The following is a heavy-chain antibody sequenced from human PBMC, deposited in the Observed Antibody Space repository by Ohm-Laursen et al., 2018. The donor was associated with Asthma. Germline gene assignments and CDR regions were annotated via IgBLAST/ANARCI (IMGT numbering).Heavy chain of an antibody. Sequence: GSLRLSCAASGFTFSNAWMSWVRQAPGKGLEWVGRIKSKTDGGTTDYAAPVKGRFTISRDDSKNTLYLQMNSLKTEDTAVYYCARLCAYGDYCFDYWGQGTLVTVSS. CDR2: IKSKTDGGTT. CDR3: ARLCAYGDYCFDY. V-gene: IGHV3-15*01. D-gene: IGHD4-17*01. J-gene: IGHJ4*02. CDR1: GFTFSNAW.